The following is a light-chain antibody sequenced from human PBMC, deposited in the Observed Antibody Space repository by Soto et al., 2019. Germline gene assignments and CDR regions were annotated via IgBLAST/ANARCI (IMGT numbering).Light chain of an antibody. Sequence: TQSPSSVSASVGDRVTITCRASQGISSYLAWYQQKPGQAPRLLIYGASGRATGIPDRFSGSGSGTDFTLTISRLEPEDFAVYYCQQYGSSLGLTFGGGTKVEIK. CDR2: GAS. J-gene: IGKJ4*01. CDR1: QGISSY. CDR3: QQYGSSLGLT. V-gene: IGKV3-20*01.